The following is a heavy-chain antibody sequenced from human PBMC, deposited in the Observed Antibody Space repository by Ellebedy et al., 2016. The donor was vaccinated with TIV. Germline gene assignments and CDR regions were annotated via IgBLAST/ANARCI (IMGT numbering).Heavy chain of an antibody. V-gene: IGHV3-30*03. CDR2: ISYDGSNK. CDR1: GFTFSSYG. J-gene: IGHJ3*02. D-gene: IGHD1-1*01. Sequence: GESLKISXAASGFTFSSYGMHWVRQAPGKGLEWVAVISYDGSNKYYADSVKGRFTISRDNSKNTLYLQMNSLRAEDTAVYYCARALEASDAFDIWGQGTMVTVSS. CDR3: ARALEASDAFDI.